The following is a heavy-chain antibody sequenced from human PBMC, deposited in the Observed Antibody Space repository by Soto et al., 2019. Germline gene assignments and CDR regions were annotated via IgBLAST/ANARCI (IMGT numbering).Heavy chain of an antibody. D-gene: IGHD6-19*01. CDR1: GDSVSSNSAA. V-gene: IGHV6-1*01. Sequence: SQTLSLTCAISGDSVSSNSAAWNWIRQSPSRGLEWLGRTYYRSKWYNDYAVSVKSRITINPDTSKHQFSLQLNSVTPEDTAVYYCARVDGSTVALDYWGQGTLVTAPQ. CDR2: TYYRSKWYN. CDR3: ARVDGSTVALDY. J-gene: IGHJ4*02.